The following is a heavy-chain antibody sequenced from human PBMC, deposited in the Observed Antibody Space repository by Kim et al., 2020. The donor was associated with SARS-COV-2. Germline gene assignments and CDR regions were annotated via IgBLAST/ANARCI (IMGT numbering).Heavy chain of an antibody. CDR3: ANPRGGVTDF. J-gene: IGHJ4*02. Sequence: DSVKGRFTISRDNSKNALYLQMNSRGAEDTAVYYCANPRGGVTDFWGQGTLVTVSS. V-gene: IGHV3-23*01. D-gene: IGHD2-21*02.